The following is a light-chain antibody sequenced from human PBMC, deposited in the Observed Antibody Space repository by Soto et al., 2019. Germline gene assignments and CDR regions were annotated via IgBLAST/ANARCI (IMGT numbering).Light chain of an antibody. CDR1: QSVSSN. CDR2: GAS. CDR3: QHYNNWPPWT. Sequence: EIVMTQSPATLSVSPGERATLSCRASQSVSSNLAWYQQKPGQAPRLLIYGASTRATGIPARISGSGSVTEFTLTISSLQSEDFAVYYCQHYNNWPPWTFGQGTKVEIK. V-gene: IGKV3-15*01. J-gene: IGKJ1*01.